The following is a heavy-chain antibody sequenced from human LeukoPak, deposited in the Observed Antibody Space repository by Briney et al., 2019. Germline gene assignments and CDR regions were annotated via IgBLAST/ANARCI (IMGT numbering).Heavy chain of an antibody. CDR1: GFTFSSYA. CDR2: ISGSGGST. J-gene: IGHJ4*02. CDR3: AKVPWLGGYYFILDY. D-gene: IGHD3-22*01. V-gene: IGHV3-23*01. Sequence: PGGSLRLSCAASGFTFSSYAMSWVRQAPGKGLEWVSAISGSGGSTYYADSVKGRFTISRDNSKNTLCLQMNSLRAEDTAVYYCAKVPWLGGYYFILDYWGQGTLVTVSS.